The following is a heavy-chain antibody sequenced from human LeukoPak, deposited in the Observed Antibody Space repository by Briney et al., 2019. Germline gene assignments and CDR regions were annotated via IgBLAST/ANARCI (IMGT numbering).Heavy chain of an antibody. CDR2: INHSGST. Sequence: SETLSLTCAVYGGSFSGYYWSWIRQPPGKGLEWIGEINHSGSTNYNPSLKSRVTISVDTSKNQFSLKLSSVTAADTAVYYCARPEYSSGWYYFDYWGQGTLVTVSS. D-gene: IGHD6-19*01. J-gene: IGHJ4*02. CDR3: ARPEYSSGWYYFDY. CDR1: GGSFSGYY. V-gene: IGHV4-34*01.